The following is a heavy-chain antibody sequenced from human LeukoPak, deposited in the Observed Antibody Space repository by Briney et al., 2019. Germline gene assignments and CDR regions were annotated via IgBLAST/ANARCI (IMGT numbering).Heavy chain of an antibody. CDR2: ISGSGGST. CDR1: GFTFSSYG. J-gene: IGHJ4*02. Sequence: GGSLRLSCAASGFTFSSYGMSWVRQAPGKGLEWVSAISGSGGSTYYADSVKGRFTISRDNSKNTLYLQMNSLRAEDTAVYYCAKWPLSGYDPDYWGQGTLVTVSS. D-gene: IGHD5-12*01. CDR3: AKWPLSGYDPDY. V-gene: IGHV3-23*01.